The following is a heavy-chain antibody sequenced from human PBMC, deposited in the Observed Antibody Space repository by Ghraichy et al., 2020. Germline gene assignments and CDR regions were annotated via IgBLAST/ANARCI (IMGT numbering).Heavy chain of an antibody. V-gene: IGHV4-34*01. CDR3: ERGRRVFCSSTSRNVFDI. D-gene: IGHD2-2*01. J-gene: IGHJ3*02. Sequence: SETLSLTCAVYGGSISGYYYSWVWLPPRTGQERKGKINNSESTNYNSYPKIQVTITIYTSKNQITLKLSSVTAADTAVYYCERGRRVFCSSTSRNVFDIWGQGILVTVSS. CDR2: INNSEST. CDR1: GGSISGYY.